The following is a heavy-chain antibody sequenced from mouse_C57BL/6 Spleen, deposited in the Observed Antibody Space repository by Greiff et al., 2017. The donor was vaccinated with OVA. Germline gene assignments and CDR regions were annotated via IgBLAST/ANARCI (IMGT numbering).Heavy chain of an antibody. CDR2: ISYDGSN. J-gene: IGHJ2*01. V-gene: IGHV3-6*01. CDR3: ARGEGYDGYFHFDY. D-gene: IGHD2-3*01. CDR1: GYSITSGYY. Sequence: EVQLQESGPGLVKPSQSLSLTCSVTGYSITSGYYWNWIRQFPGNKLEWMGYISYDGSNNYNPSLKNRISITRDTSKNQFFLKLNSVTTEDTATYYGARGEGYDGYFHFDYWGQGTTLTVSS.